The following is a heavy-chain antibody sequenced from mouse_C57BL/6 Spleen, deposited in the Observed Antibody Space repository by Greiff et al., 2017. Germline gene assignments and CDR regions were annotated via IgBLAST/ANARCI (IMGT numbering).Heavy chain of an antibody. D-gene: IGHD2-4*01. Sequence: VQLKQSGPELVKPGASVKISCKASGYAFSSSWMNWVKQRPGKGLEWIGRIYPGDGDTNYNGKFKGKATLTADKSSSTAYMQLSSLTSEDSAVYFCARSYDYDEMDYWGQGTSVTVSS. V-gene: IGHV1-82*01. J-gene: IGHJ4*01. CDR1: GYAFSSSW. CDR2: IYPGDGDT. CDR3: ARSYDYDEMDY.